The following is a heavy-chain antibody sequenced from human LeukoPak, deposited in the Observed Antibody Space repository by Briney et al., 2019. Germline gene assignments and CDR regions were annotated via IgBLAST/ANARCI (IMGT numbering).Heavy chain of an antibody. J-gene: IGHJ4*02. Sequence: ASVKVSCKASGGTFSSYTISWVRQAPGQGLEWMGRIIPILGIANYAQKFQGRVTITADKSTSTAYMELSSLRSEDTAVYYCARDDYYERSGRKQTRDFDYWGQGTLVTVSS. CDR3: ARDDYYERSGRKQTRDFDY. D-gene: IGHD3-22*01. CDR2: IIPILGIA. CDR1: GGTFSSYT. V-gene: IGHV1-69*04.